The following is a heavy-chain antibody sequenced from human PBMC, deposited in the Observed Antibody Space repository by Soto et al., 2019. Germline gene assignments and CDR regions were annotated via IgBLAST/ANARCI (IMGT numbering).Heavy chain of an antibody. CDR2: ISGSGGAT. Sequence: GGSLRLSCSASGFTFTSYGMGWYRQSPGKGLEWVSDISGSGGATRYADSVKGRFAISRDNSKSTLFLEMSSLRVEDTAVYYCAKDQLPDLMTAAGQWGQGTLGTVSS. CDR1: GFTFTSYG. D-gene: IGHD6-13*01. CDR3: AKDQLPDLMTAAGQ. V-gene: IGHV3-23*01. J-gene: IGHJ4*02.